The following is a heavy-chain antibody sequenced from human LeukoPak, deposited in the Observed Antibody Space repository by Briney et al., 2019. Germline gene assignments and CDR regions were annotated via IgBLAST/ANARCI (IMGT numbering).Heavy chain of an antibody. CDR3: AREGLRYFDWLLYMSHDAFDI. CDR1: GFTFSSYA. Sequence: PGRSLRLSCAASGFTFSSYAMHWVRQAPGKGLEWVAVISYDGGNKHYADSVKGRFTISRDNSKNTLYLQMNSLRAEDTAVYYCAREGLRYFDWLLYMSHDAFDIWGQGTMVTVSS. J-gene: IGHJ3*02. V-gene: IGHV3-30*04. D-gene: IGHD3-9*01. CDR2: ISYDGGNK.